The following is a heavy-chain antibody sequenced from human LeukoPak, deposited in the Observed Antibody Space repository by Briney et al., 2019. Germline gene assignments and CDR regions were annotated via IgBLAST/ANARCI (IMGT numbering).Heavy chain of an antibody. V-gene: IGHV3-13*01. Sequence: GGSLRLSCAASGFTVSSYAMHWVRQPIGKGLEWVSALGIAGDTFYPGSVKGRFTISRDNSKNTVYLQMNSLRVEDTALYYCVRSLDYWGQGTLVTVSS. J-gene: IGHJ4*02. CDR1: GFTVSSYA. CDR2: LGIAGDT. CDR3: VRSLDY.